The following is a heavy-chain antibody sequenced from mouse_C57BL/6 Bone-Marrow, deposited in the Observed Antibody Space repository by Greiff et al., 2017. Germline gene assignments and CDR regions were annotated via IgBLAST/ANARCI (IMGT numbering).Heavy chain of an antibody. CDR3: ARPFITTVVSFDY. D-gene: IGHD1-1*01. V-gene: IGHV1-26*01. CDR1: GYTFTDYY. Sequence: VQLQQSGPELVKPGASVKISCKASGYTFTDYYMNWVKQSHGKSLEWIGDINPNNGGTSYNQKFKGKATLTVDKSSSTAYMELRSLTSEDSAVYYGARPFITTVVSFDYWGQGTTLTVSS. CDR2: INPNNGGT. J-gene: IGHJ2*01.